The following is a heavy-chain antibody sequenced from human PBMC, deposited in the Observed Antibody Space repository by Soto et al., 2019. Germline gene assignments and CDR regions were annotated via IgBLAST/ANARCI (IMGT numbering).Heavy chain of an antibody. D-gene: IGHD3-10*01. V-gene: IGHV4-34*01. CDR3: ARHGWFYGSGSYYNTQLLNYFDY. J-gene: IGHJ4*02. CDR2: INHSGST. CDR1: GGSFSGYY. Sequence: QVQLQQWGAGLLKPSETLSLTCAVYGGSFSGYYWSWIRQPPGKGLEWIGEINHSGSTNYNPSLKSRVTISVDTSKNQFSLKLSSVTAADTAVYYCARHGWFYGSGSYYNTQLLNYFDYWGQGTLVTVSS.